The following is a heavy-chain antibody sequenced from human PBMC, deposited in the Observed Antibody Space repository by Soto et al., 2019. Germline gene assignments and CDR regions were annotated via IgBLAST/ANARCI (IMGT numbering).Heavy chain of an antibody. J-gene: IGHJ6*02. CDR3: ARDPAIYSGKFDYGLDV. CDR2: IGTSSKTI. CDR1: GFTFSSYE. Sequence: GGSLRLSCAVSGFTFSSYEMNWVRQAPGKGLEWVSYIGTSSKTIYYADSVRGRFTISRDNAKNSLYLQMNSLRAEDTAVYFCARDPAIYSGKFDYGLDVWGRGTTVTVSS. D-gene: IGHD4-4*01. V-gene: IGHV3-48*03.